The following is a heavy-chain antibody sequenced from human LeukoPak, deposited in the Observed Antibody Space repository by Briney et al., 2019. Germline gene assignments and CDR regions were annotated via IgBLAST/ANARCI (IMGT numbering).Heavy chain of an antibody. CDR3: AKSSSPYGSGSYLGIDY. CDR1: GFTFSSYW. V-gene: IGHV3-74*01. D-gene: IGHD3-10*01. Sequence: QPGGSLRLSCAASGFTFSSYWMHWVRQAPGKGLVWVSRINSDGSSTSYADSVKGRFTISRDNAKNTLYLQMNSLRAEDTAVYYCAKSSSPYGSGSYLGIDYWGQGTLVTVSS. CDR2: INSDGSST. J-gene: IGHJ4*02.